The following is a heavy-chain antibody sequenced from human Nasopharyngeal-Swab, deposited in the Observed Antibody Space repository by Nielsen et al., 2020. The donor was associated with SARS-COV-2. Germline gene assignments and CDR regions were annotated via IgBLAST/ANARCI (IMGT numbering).Heavy chain of an antibody. CDR2: IYYSGST. Sequence: GSLRLSCTVSGGSISSSSYYWGWIRQPPGKGLEWIGSIYYSGSTYYNPSLKSRVTISVDTSKNQFSLKLSSVTAADTAVYYCARLGGDTAMGLWGQGTLVTVPS. CDR1: GGSISSSSYY. J-gene: IGHJ4*02. V-gene: IGHV4-39*01. D-gene: IGHD5-18*01. CDR3: ARLGGDTAMGL.